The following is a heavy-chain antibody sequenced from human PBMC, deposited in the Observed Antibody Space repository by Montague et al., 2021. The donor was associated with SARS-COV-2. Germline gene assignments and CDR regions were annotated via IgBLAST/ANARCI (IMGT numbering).Heavy chain of an antibody. CDR3: ARHGCSSGRPRCEFDP. V-gene: IGHV4-59*08. J-gene: IGHJ5*02. Sequence: SETLSLTCTVSGGAMSSYYWSWIRQPPGKGLEWIGYIYYSGSTNYNPSLKSRVTISVDTSKNQFSLKLSSVTAADTAAYYCARHGCSSGRPRCEFDPWGQGTLATVSS. CDR1: GGAMSSYY. CDR2: IYYSGST. D-gene: IGHD6-19*01.